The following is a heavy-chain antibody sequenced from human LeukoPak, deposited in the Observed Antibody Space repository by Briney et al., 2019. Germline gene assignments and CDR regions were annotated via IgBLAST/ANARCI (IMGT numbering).Heavy chain of an antibody. J-gene: IGHJ4*02. D-gene: IGHD3-10*01. Sequence: ASVKVSCKASGYTFTAYYMHWVRQAPGQGLEWMGWINPNSGGTNSSQKFQDRVTLTRDTSISTACMELGSLRSDDTAIYYCARAYGSGSSYHPDYWGQGTLVTVSS. CDR2: INPNSGGT. V-gene: IGHV1-2*02. CDR3: ARAYGSGSSYHPDY. CDR1: GYTFTAYY.